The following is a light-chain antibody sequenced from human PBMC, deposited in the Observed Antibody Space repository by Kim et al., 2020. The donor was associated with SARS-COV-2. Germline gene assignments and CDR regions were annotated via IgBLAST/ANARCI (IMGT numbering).Light chain of an antibody. CDR3: HHLSSAPFYT. CDR2: SAT. Sequence: PGDRAPLPCRASPSMSAGYLTWYRQKPGQAPRLLMYSATTRATGITDRFSGSESGTDFILTINRLEPVDSAIYYCHHLSSAPFYTFGQGTKLEI. V-gene: IGKV3-20*01. J-gene: IGKJ2*01. CDR1: PSMSAGY.